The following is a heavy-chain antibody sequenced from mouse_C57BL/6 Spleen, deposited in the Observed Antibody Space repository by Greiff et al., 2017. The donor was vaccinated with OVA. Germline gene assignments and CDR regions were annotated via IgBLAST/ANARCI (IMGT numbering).Heavy chain of an antibody. D-gene: IGHD2-4*01. Sequence: VKLQESGAELVKPGASVKISCKASGYAFSSYWMNWVKQRPGKGLEWIGQIYPGDGDTNYNGKFKGKATLTADKSSSTAYMQLSSLTSEDSAVYFCARSGYDYPYAMDYWGQGTSVTVSS. J-gene: IGHJ4*01. CDR3: ARSGYDYPYAMDY. V-gene: IGHV1-80*01. CDR1: GYAFSSYW. CDR2: IYPGDGDT.